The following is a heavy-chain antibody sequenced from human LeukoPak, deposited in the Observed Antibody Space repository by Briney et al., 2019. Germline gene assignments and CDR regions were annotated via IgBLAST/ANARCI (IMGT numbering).Heavy chain of an antibody. CDR2: ISYDGSNK. Sequence: GRSLRFSCAASGFTFSSYGMHWVRQAPGKGLEWVAVISYDGSNKYYADSVKGRFTISRDNSKNTLYLQMNSLRAEDTAVYYCAKDYRYGDSPVTGIDYWGQGTLVTVSS. CDR3: AKDYRYGDSPVTGIDY. J-gene: IGHJ4*02. CDR1: GFTFSSYG. V-gene: IGHV3-30*18. D-gene: IGHD4-17*01.